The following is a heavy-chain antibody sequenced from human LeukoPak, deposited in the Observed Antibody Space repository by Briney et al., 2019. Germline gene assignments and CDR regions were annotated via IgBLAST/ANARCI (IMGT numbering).Heavy chain of an antibody. J-gene: IGHJ5*02. D-gene: IGHD5-18*01. CDR2: IKQDGSET. CDR1: GFTFGTFW. CDR3: ARESRRGYSYGYLDP. Sequence: GGSLRLSCAASGFTFGTFWMSWVRQAPGKGLEWVANIKQDGSETFYVDSVKGRFTISRDNAKNTLYLQMNNLRAEDTAVYYCARESRRGYSYGYLDPWGQGTLVTVSS. V-gene: IGHV3-7*01.